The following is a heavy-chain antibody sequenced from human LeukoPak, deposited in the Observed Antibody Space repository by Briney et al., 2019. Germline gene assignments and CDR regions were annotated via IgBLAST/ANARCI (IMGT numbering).Heavy chain of an antibody. J-gene: IGHJ4*02. V-gene: IGHV3-30*03. CDR1: GFTFSNYG. D-gene: IGHD3-16*02. CDR3: ARDEGAFGGIIVPRD. Sequence: GGSLRLSCAASGFTFSNYGMYWVRQAPGKGLEWVAVTLYDGSNNYYADSVKGRFTISRDDSNNTLYLQMHSLRAEDTALYFCARDEGAFGGIIVPRDWGQGTLVTVSS. CDR2: TLYDGSNN.